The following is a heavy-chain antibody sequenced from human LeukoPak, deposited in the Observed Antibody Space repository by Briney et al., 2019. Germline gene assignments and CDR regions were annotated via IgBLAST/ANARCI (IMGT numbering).Heavy chain of an antibody. CDR3: ARYYYDSSGYYYRSYFDY. CDR2: ISAYNGNT. J-gene: IGHJ4*02. Sequence: ASVKVSCKASGYTFTSYYMHWVRQAPGQGLEWMGWISAYNGNTNYAQKLQGRVTMTTDTSTSTAYMELRSLRSDDTAVYYCARYYYDSSGYYYRSYFDYWGQGTLVTVSP. D-gene: IGHD3-22*01. V-gene: IGHV1-18*04. CDR1: GYTFTSYY.